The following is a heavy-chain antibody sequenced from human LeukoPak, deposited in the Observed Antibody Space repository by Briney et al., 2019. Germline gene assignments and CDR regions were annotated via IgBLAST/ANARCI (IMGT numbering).Heavy chain of an antibody. CDR1: GFTFSNYW. CDR3: ARVVDYYDSSGPRRYMDV. Sequence: GGSLRLSCATSGFTFSNYWMNWVRQAPGKGLEWVAKIKEEGSERYYVDSVKGRFAISRDNAKNSLYLQMNSLRAEDTALYHCARVVDYYDSSGPRRYMDVWGKGTTVTISS. V-gene: IGHV3-7*03. D-gene: IGHD3-22*01. CDR2: IKEEGSER. J-gene: IGHJ6*03.